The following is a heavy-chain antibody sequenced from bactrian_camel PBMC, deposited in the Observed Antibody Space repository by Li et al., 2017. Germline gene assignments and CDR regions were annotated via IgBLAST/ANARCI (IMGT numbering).Heavy chain of an antibody. CDR1: RDFNDARA. CDR3: ARGGGGSYFTEYKF. J-gene: IGHJ4*01. CDR2: IYRSGDGA. Sequence: HVQLVESGGGSVQIGGSLTLACAASRDFNDARAEWGWFRQAPGKEREDVAHIYRSGDGAYVADSVKGRFPISRDNAKNTLYLQLDSLKTEDTAMYYCARGGGGSYFTEYKFWGQGTQVTVS. V-gene: IGHV3S1*01. D-gene: IGHD2*01.